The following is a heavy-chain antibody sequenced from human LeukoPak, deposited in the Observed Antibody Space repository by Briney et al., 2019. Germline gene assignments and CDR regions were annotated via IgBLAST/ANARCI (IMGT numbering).Heavy chain of an antibody. CDR3: ARVAPDYYDPGDY. CDR2: INPDGSTT. CDR1: GFTFSSSW. Sequence: GGSLRLSCAASGFTFSSSWMHWVRQAPGKGLVWVSRINPDGSTTNYADSVKGRFTISRDNANNMLYLLMNSLRAEDTAVYYCARVAPDYYDPGDYWGQGTLVTVSS. V-gene: IGHV3-74*01. D-gene: IGHD3-22*01. J-gene: IGHJ4*02.